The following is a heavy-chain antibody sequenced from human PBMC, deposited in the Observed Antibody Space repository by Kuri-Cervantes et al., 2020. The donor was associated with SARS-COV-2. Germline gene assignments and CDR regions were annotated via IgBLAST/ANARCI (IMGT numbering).Heavy chain of an antibody. CDR1: GYTFTSYD. D-gene: IGHD6-19*01. J-gene: IGHJ6*02. Sequence: ASVKVSCKASGYTFTSYDINWVRQATGQGLEWMGWMNPNSGNTGYAQKFQGRVTMTRDTSTSTVYMELSSLRSEDTAVYYCARDGGSGWQLLYYGMDAWGQGTTVTVSS. V-gene: IGHV1-8*01. CDR2: MNPNSGNT. CDR3: ARDGGSGWQLLYYGMDA.